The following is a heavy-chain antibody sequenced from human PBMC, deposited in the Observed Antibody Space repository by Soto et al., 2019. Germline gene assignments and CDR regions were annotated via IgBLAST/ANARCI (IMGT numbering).Heavy chain of an antibody. J-gene: IGHJ6*02. CDR1: GGTFSSYA. CDR3: ARDGVAAAGRIYYYGMDV. V-gene: IGHV1-69*01. D-gene: IGHD6-13*01. CDR2: IIPIFGTA. Sequence: QVQLVQSGAEVKKPGSSVKVSCKASGGTFSSYAISWVRQAPGQGLEWMGGIIPIFGTANYAQKFQGRVTITGDESTSTAYMELSSLRSEDTAVYYCARDGVAAAGRIYYYGMDVWGQGTTVTVSS.